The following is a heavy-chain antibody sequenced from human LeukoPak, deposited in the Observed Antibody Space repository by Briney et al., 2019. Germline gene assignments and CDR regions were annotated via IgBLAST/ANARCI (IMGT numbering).Heavy chain of an antibody. D-gene: IGHD2-2*01. J-gene: IGHJ4*02. Sequence: ASVKVSCKVSGYTLTELSMHWVRQAPGKGLEWMGGFDPEDGETIYAQKFQGRVTVTEDTSTDTAYMELSSLRSEDTAVYYCATAGFYGSTSSGGWGQGTLVTVSS. CDR3: ATAGFYGSTSSGG. V-gene: IGHV1-24*01. CDR2: FDPEDGET. CDR1: GYTLTELS.